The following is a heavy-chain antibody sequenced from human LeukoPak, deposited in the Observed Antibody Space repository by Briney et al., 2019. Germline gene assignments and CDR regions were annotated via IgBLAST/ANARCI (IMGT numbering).Heavy chain of an antibody. CDR1: GLTFSSHW. V-gene: IGHV3-74*01. CDR3: ARGLNDYDYVWGSSYGMDV. J-gene: IGHJ6*02. D-gene: IGHD3-16*01. CDR2: ITSDGSST. Sequence: GGSLRLSCAASGLTFSSHWMHWVRHAPGKGLVWVSRITSDGSSTTYADSVKGRFTISRDNAKNMLYLQVNSLRAEDTAVYYCARGLNDYDYVWGSSYGMDVWGQGTTVTVSS.